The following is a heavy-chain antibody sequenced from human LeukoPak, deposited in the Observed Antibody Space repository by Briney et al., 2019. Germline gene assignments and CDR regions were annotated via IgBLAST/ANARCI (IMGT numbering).Heavy chain of an antibody. CDR1: GGSISSYY. CDR3: ARVGGRVAAAGTDLYFDY. V-gene: IGHV4-59*01. Sequence: SETLSPTCTVSGGSISSYYWSWIRQPPGKGLEWIGYIYYSGSTNYNPSLKSRVTISVDTSKNQFSLKLSSVTAADTAVYYCARVGGRVAAAGTDLYFDYWGQGTLVTVSS. CDR2: IYYSGST. J-gene: IGHJ4*02. D-gene: IGHD6-13*01.